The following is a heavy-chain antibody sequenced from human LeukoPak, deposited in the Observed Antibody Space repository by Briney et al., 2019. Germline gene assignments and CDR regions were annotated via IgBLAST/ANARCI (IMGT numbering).Heavy chain of an antibody. Sequence: TSETLSLTCAVYGGSFSGYYWSWIRQPPGKGLEWIGEINHSGSTNYNPSLKSRVTISVDTSKNQFSLKLSPVTAADTAVYYCARGAPTWIQLWPFDYWGQGTLVTVSS. V-gene: IGHV4-34*01. D-gene: IGHD5-18*01. J-gene: IGHJ4*02. CDR3: ARGAPTWIQLWPFDY. CDR2: INHSGST. CDR1: GGSFSGYY.